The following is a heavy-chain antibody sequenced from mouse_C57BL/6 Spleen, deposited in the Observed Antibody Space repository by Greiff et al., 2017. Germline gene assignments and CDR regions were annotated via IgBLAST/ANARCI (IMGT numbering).Heavy chain of an antibody. Sequence: QVQLQQPGAELVMPGASVKLSCKASGYTFTSYWMHWVKQRPGQGLEWIGEIDPSASYTNFNQKFKGKSTLTVDKSSSTAYMQLSSLTSEDSAVYYCARSLYDYDEGCYCDVWGTGTTVTVSS. D-gene: IGHD2-4*01. V-gene: IGHV1-69*01. CDR3: ARSLYDYDEGCYCDV. CDR2: IDPSASYT. J-gene: IGHJ1*03. CDR1: GYTFTSYW.